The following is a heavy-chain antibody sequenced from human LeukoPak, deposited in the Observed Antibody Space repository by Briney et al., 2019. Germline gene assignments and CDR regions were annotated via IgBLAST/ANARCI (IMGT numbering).Heavy chain of an antibody. D-gene: IGHD3-10*01. Sequence: GGSLRLSCAASGFTFSSYAMHWVRQAPGKGLEWVAVISYDGSNKYYADSVKGRFTISRDNSKNTLYLQMNSLRAEDTAVYYCASSGSLYYYGSGKGAFDIWGQGTMVTVSS. CDR3: ASSGSLYYYGSGKGAFDI. CDR1: GFTFSSYA. V-gene: IGHV3-30-3*01. CDR2: ISYDGSNK. J-gene: IGHJ3*02.